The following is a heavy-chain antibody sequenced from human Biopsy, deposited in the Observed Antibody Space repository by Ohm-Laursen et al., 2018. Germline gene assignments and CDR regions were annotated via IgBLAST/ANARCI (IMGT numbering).Heavy chain of an antibody. V-gene: IGHV3-23*01. CDR3: AKPADSYGSEFYLDH. D-gene: IGHD4-17*01. CDR1: GFTFSSYA. J-gene: IGHJ4*02. Sequence: SLRLSCAASGFTFSSYAMTWVRQAPGKGLEWVSVINTSGGSTHYAVSVKGRFTISRDNSKNTLYLRMNSLRAEDTAVYYCAKPADSYGSEFYLDHWGQGTLVTVSS. CDR2: INTSGGST.